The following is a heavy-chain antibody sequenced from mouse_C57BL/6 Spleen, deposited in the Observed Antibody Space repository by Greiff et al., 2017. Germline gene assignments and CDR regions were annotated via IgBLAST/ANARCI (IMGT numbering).Heavy chain of an antibody. V-gene: IGHV1-72*01. Sequence: QVQLKQPGAELVKPGASVKLSCKASGYTFTSYWMHWVKQRPGRGLEWIGRIDPNSGGTKYNEKFKSKATLTVDKPSSTAYMQLSSLTSEDSAVYYCASPYDYDGFAYWGQGTLVTVSA. D-gene: IGHD2-4*01. J-gene: IGHJ3*01. CDR3: ASPYDYDGFAY. CDR1: GYTFTSYW. CDR2: IDPNSGGT.